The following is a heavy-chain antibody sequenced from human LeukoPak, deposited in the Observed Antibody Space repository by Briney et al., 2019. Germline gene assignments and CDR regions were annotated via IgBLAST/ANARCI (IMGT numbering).Heavy chain of an antibody. CDR1: GFTFSSYV. D-gene: IGHD2-21*02. CDR3: AKGVSLHVTAPDY. Sequence: PGGSLRLSCAASGFTFSSYVMTWVRQAPGKGLEWVSRIRGDGGGTYYTDSVKGRFTISTDSSKNTVFLQMNSLRADDTGVYYCAKGVSLHVTAPDYWGQGTLVTVS. CDR2: IRGDGGGT. V-gene: IGHV3-23*01. J-gene: IGHJ4*02.